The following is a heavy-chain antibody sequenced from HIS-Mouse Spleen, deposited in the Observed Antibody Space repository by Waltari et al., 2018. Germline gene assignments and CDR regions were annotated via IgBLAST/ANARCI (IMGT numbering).Heavy chain of an antibody. D-gene: IGHD6-13*01. CDR2: IYYSGST. Sequence: QLQLQESGPGLVKPSEPLSLTCPVPGGSISSSSYYWGWLRPPPGKGLEWIGSIYYSGSTYYNPSLKSRVTISVDTSKNQFSLKLSSVTAADTAVYYCAREIPYSSSWYDWYFDLWGRGTLVTVSS. CDR1: GGSISSSSYY. CDR3: AREIPYSSSWYDWYFDL. V-gene: IGHV4-39*07. J-gene: IGHJ2*01.